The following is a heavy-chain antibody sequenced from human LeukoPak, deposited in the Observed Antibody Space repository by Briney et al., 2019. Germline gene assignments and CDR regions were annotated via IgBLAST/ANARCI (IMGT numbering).Heavy chain of an antibody. CDR1: GYTFTGYY. Sequence: ASVKVSCKASGYTFTGYYMHWVRQAPGQGVEWMGWINPNSGGTNYAQKFQGRVTMTRDTSISTAYMELSRLRSDDTAVYYCARYILTDYYYYGMDVWGQGTTVAVSS. J-gene: IGHJ6*02. D-gene: IGHD3-9*01. CDR3: ARYILTDYYYYGMDV. V-gene: IGHV1-2*02. CDR2: INPNSGGT.